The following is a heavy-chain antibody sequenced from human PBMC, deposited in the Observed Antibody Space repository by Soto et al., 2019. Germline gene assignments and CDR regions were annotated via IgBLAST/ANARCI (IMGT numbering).Heavy chain of an antibody. V-gene: IGHV5-51*01. CDR3: ARIEARDYPTGRDGYQMGGDY. D-gene: IGHD5-12*01. J-gene: IGHJ4*02. CDR1: GYSFTSYW. Sequence: GESLKISCKGSGYSFTSYWIGWVRQMPGKGLEWMGIIYPGDSDTRYSPSFQGQVTISADKSISTAYLQWSSLKASDTAMYYCARIEARDYPTGRDGYQMGGDYWGQGTLVTVSS. CDR2: IYPGDSDT.